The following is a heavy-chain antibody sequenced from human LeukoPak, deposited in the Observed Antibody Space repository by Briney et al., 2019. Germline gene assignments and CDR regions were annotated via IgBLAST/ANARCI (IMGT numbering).Heavy chain of an antibody. CDR2: INHSGST. D-gene: IGHD6-19*01. V-gene: IGHV4-34*01. J-gene: IGHJ4*02. CDR1: GGSFSGYY. Sequence: PSETLSLTCAVYGGSFSGYYWSWIRQPPGKGLEWIGEINHSGSTNYNPSLKSRVTISVDTSKNQFSLKLSSVTAADTAVYYCASRGSGWYGSRIYWGQGTLVTVSS. CDR3: ASRGSGWYGSRIY.